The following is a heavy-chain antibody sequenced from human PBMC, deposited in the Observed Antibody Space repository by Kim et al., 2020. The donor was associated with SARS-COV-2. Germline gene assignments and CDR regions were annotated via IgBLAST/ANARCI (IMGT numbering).Heavy chain of an antibody. Sequence: GESLKISCKGSGYSFTSYWIGWVRQMPGKGLEWMGIIYPGDSDTRYSPSFQGQVTISADKSISTAYLQWSSLKASDTAMYYCARLRGSGSYYSTQLGYWGQGTLVTVSS. V-gene: IGHV5-51*01. CDR3: ARLRGSGSYYSTQLGY. CDR1: GYSFTSYW. CDR2: IYPGDSDT. J-gene: IGHJ4*02. D-gene: IGHD3-10*01.